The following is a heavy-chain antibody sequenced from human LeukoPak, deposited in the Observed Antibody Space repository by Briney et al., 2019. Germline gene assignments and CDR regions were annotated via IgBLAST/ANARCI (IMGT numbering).Heavy chain of an antibody. CDR2: ISGSGGST. CDR3: AKYRGNTDSGIYYYYYMDV. Sequence: GGTLRLSCAASGFTFSSYGMSWVRQAPGKGLEWVSAISGSGGSTYYADSVKGRFTISRDNAKNSLYLQMNSLRAEDTAVYYCAKYRGNTDSGIYYYYYMDVWGKGTTVTVSS. J-gene: IGHJ6*03. CDR1: GFTFSSYG. D-gene: IGHD4-17*01. V-gene: IGHV3-23*01.